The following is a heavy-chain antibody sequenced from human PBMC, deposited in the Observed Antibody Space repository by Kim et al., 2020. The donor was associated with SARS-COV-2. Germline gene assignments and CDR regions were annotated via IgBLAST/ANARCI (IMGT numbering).Heavy chain of an antibody. D-gene: IGHD6-13*01. CDR3: ARSGQLVLDYYYYYGMDV. Sequence: ASVKVSCKASGYTFTSYGISWVRQAPGQGLEWMGWISAYNGNTNYAQKLQGRVTMTTDTSTSTAYMELRSLRSDDTAVYYCARSGQLVLDYYYYYGMDVWGQGTTVTVSS. J-gene: IGHJ6*02. CDR2: ISAYNGNT. V-gene: IGHV1-18*01. CDR1: GYTFTSYG.